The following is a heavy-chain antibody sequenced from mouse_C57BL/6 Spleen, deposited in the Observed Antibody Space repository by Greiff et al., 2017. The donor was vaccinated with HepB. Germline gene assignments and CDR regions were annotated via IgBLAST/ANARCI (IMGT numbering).Heavy chain of an antibody. CDR1: GYAFSSSW. D-gene: IGHD2-4*01. CDR3: ARRDYDYDTRYFDV. J-gene: IGHJ1*03. CDR2: IYPGDGDT. Sequence: QVQLQQSGPELVKPGASVKISCKASGYAFSSSWMNWVKQRPGKGLEWIGRIYPGDGDTNYNGKFKGKATLTADKSSSTAYMQLSSLTSEDSAVYFCARRDYDYDTRYFDVWGTGTTVTVSS. V-gene: IGHV1-82*01.